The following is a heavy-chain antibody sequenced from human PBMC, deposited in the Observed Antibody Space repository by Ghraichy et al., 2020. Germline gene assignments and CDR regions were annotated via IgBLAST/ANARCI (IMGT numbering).Heavy chain of an antibody. CDR3: VHKSVIMIAGYMDV. CDR2: IYWDDDK. J-gene: IGHJ6*03. D-gene: IGHD3-16*01. Sequence: SGPTLVKPTQTLTLTCTFSELSLSTSGVGVGWIRQSPGKALEWLALIYWDDDKRYSPSLKSRLTITKDTSNNQVVLTMTNMDPVDTATYYCVHKSVIMIAGYMDVWGNGTTVTVSS. CDR1: ELSLSTSGVG. V-gene: IGHV2-5*02.